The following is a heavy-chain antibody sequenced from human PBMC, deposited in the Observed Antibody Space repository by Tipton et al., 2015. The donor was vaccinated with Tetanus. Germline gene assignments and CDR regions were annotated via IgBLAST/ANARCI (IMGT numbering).Heavy chain of an antibody. V-gene: IGHV4-34*01. CDR1: GGSFSGYY. CDR2: INHSGST. Sequence: TLSLTCAVYGGSFSGYYWSWIRQPPGKGLEWIGEINHSGSTNDNTSLKSRVTISVDTSKNQFSLKLSSVTAADTAVYYCARGLLVVVPAARGRYNWCDPWGQGTLGTVSS. D-gene: IGHD2-2*01. J-gene: IGHJ5*02. CDR3: ARGLLVVVPAARGRYNWCDP.